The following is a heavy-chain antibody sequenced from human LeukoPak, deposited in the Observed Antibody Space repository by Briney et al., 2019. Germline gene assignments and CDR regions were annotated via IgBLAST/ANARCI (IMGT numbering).Heavy chain of an antibody. CDR1: GYTFTGYY. V-gene: IGHV1-2*02. CDR2: INPNSDGT. CDR3: ASIQVRFDP. J-gene: IGHJ5*02. Sequence: ASVKVPCKASGYTFTGYYMHWVRQAPGQGLEWMGWINPNSDGTNYAQKFQGRVTMTRDTSISTAYMELSRLRSDDTAVYYCASIQVRFDPWGQGTLVTVSS.